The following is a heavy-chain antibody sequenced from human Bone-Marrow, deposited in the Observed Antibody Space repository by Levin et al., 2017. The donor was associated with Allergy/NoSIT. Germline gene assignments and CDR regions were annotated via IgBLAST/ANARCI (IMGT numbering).Heavy chain of an antibody. V-gene: IGHV7-4-1*02. D-gene: IGHD1-20*01. Sequence: ASVKVSCKPSGYTFTTFPMNWVRRAPGRGLEWVGWINTNTGTPTYAQDFRGRFVFSLDRSINTAYLQVNNLNHDDTAVYYCARVGISATTLDYWGQGSLVTVSS. CDR1: GYTFTTFP. CDR2: INTNTGTP. CDR3: ARVGISATTLDY. J-gene: IGHJ4*02.